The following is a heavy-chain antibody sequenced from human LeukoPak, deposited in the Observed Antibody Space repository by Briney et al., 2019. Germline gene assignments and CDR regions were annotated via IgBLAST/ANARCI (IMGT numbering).Heavy chain of an antibody. V-gene: IGHV1-69*05. CDR3: ARVLMGKYYYGSGSYSWFDP. D-gene: IGHD3-10*01. Sequence: SVKVSCKAPGGTFSSYAISWVRQAPGQGLEWMGGIIPIFGTANYAQKFQGRVTITTDESTSTAYMELSSLRSEDTAVYYCARVLMGKYYYGSGSYSWFDPWGQGTLVTVSS. CDR2: IIPIFGTA. CDR1: GGTFSSYA. J-gene: IGHJ5*02.